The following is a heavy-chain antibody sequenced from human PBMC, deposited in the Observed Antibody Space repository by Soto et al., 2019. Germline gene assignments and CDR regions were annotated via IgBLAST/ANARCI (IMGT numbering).Heavy chain of an antibody. CDR2: ISYDGSNK. Sequence: PGGSLRLSCAASGFTFDNYGIHWVRQAPGKGLEWVAVISYDGSNKYYADSVKGRFAISRDNSKSTLYLQMNSLRAEDTAVYYRAKGGIVATIWNYFDFWGQGTPVTVSS. D-gene: IGHD5-12*01. CDR3: AKGGIVATIWNYFDF. J-gene: IGHJ4*02. CDR1: GFTFDNYG. V-gene: IGHV3-30*18.